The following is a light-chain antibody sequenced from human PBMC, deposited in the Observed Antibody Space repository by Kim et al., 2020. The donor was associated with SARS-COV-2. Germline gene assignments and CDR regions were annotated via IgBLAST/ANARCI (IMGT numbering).Light chain of an antibody. CDR3: QAWDSSTGV. CDR2: QDS. CDR1: KLGDKY. Sequence: SGSPGKTASITCSGDKLGDKYACWYQQKPGQSPVLVIYQDSKRPSGIPERFSGSNSGNTATLTISGTQAMDEADYYCQAWDSSTGVFGGGTQLTVL. J-gene: IGLJ3*02. V-gene: IGLV3-1*01.